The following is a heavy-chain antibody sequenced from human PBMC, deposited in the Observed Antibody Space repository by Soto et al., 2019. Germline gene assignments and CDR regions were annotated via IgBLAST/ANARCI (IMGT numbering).Heavy chain of an antibody. Sequence: EVQLVESGGGLVQPGRSLRLSCAASGFTFDDYAMHWVRQAPGKGLEWVSGISWNSGSIGYADSVKGRFTISRDNSKNSLYLQMNSLRAEDTALYYCAKDIGSSWYVSGIPDYWGQGTLVTVSS. J-gene: IGHJ4*02. CDR2: ISWNSGSI. V-gene: IGHV3-9*01. D-gene: IGHD6-13*01. CDR3: AKDIGSSWYVSGIPDY. CDR1: GFTFDDYA.